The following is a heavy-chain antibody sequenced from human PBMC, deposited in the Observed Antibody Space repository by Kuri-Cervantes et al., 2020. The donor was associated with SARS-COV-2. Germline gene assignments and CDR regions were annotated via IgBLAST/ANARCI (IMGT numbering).Heavy chain of an antibody. Sequence: SETLSLTCTVSGASITHHYWSWMRQPPGKGLEWIGYVHNSGSTSFSPSLGSRVTMSIDTSMSQFSLKLYSVTAADTAIYYCAGASFGLVGACDYWSHGTLVTVSS. J-gene: IGHJ4*01. CDR2: VHNSGST. CDR3: AGASFGLVGACDY. D-gene: IGHD3/OR15-3a*01. V-gene: IGHV4-59*11. CDR1: GASITHHY.